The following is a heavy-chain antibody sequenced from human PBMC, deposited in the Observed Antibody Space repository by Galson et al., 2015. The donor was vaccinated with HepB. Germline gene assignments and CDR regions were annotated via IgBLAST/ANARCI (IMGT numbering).Heavy chain of an antibody. CDR3: AKGIQNYYMDV. V-gene: IGHV3-23*01. J-gene: IGHJ6*03. Sequence: SLRLSCAASGFTFHEYKMTWVRQAPGKGLEWVSGITAGGGFTTYADSVKGRFTISRDNSKNTLYLQMNGLRAEDTAIYYCAKGIQNYYMDVWGKGATVIVSS. D-gene: IGHD1-1*01. CDR2: ITAGGGFT. CDR1: GFTFHEYK.